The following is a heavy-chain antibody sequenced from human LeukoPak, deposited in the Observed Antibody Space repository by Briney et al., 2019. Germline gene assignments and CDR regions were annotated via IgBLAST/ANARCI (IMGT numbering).Heavy chain of an antibody. Sequence: GGSLRLSCAASGFTFSSYAMSWVRQAPGKGLEWVSAISGSGGSTYYADSVKGRFTISRDNSKNTLYLQMNSLRAEDTAVYYCAKDAKSQHRGGYYFDYWGQGTLVTVSS. V-gene: IGHV3-23*01. CDR2: ISGSGGST. CDR1: GFTFSSYA. CDR3: AKDAKSQHRGGYYFDY. J-gene: IGHJ4*02. D-gene: IGHD2-2*01.